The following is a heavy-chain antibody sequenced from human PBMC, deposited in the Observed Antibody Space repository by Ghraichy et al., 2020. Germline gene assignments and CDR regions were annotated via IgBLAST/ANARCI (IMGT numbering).Heavy chain of an antibody. CDR3: ARDGAVRGVISGMDV. J-gene: IGHJ6*02. CDR1: GYTFISYY. D-gene: IGHD3-10*01. Sequence: ASVKVSCKASGYTFISYYMHWVRQAPGQGLEWMGWINANSGGTKYAQKFQGWVTMTRDTAISTAYMELSRLRSDDTVVYYCARDGAVRGVISGMDVWGQGTTVTVSS. CDR2: INANSGGT. V-gene: IGHV1-2*04.